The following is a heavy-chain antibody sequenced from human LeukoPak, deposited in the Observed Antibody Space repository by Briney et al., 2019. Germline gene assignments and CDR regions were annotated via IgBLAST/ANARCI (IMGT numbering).Heavy chain of an antibody. V-gene: IGHV1-24*01. CDR2: FDPEDGET. Sequence: ASVKVSCKVSGYTLTELSMHWERQAPGKGLEWMGGFDPEDGETIYAQKFQGRVTMTEDTSTDTAYMELSSLRSEDTAVYYCATSASGYSGYDYNYWGQGTLVTVSS. D-gene: IGHD5-12*01. J-gene: IGHJ4*02. CDR3: ATSASGYSGYDYNY. CDR1: GYTLTELS.